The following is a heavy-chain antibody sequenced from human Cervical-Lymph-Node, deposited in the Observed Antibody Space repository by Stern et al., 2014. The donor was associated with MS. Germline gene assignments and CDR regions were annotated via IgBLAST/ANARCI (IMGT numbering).Heavy chain of an antibody. Sequence: EAQLVESGAEVKKPGESLKISCKLSGYSFTIYYIAWVCQMLGKVLEWMRVIYPYDSDTTYSPSFQGQVTISADKSITTAYLQWSSLRASDTAMYYCARHVQGFDYWGQGTLVTVSS. CDR1: GYSFTIYY. J-gene: IGHJ4*02. CDR3: ARHVQGFDY. CDR2: IYPYDSDT. V-gene: IGHV5-51*01.